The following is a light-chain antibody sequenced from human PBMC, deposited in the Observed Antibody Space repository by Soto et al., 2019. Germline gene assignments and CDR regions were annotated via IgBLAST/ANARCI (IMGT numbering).Light chain of an antibody. CDR2: GAS. J-gene: IGKJ2*01. CDR3: HQYGGSPPT. Sequence: EIVLTQSPGTLSLSPGERATLSCRASQTFSSSYLVWYQQRPGQAPRLLMYGASSRATGIPDRLSGSGSGADFTLTISRLEPEDFAVYYCHQYGGSPPTFGQGTKLQIK. V-gene: IGKV3-20*01. CDR1: QTFSSSY.